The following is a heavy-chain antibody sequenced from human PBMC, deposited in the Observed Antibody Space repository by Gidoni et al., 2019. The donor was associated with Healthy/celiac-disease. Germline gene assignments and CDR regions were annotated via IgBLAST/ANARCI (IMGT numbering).Heavy chain of an antibody. CDR3: AHDSHTAAYCSSTSCPAVGGNYFDY. J-gene: IGHJ4*02. D-gene: IGHD2-2*01. CDR1: GFSLSTSGVG. CDR2: IYWNDDK. V-gene: IGHV2-5*01. Sequence: QITLKESGPTLVKPTQTLTLTCTFSGFSLSTSGVGVGWIRQPPGKALEWLALIYWNDDKRYSPSLKSRLTITKDTSKNQVVLTMTNMDPVDTATYYCAHDSHTAAYCSSTSCPAVGGNYFDYWGQGTLVTVSS.